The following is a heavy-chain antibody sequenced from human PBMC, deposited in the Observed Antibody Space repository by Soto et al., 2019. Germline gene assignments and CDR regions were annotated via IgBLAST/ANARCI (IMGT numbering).Heavy chain of an antibody. Sequence: QVHLVQSGAEVRKPGASVKVSCKASGYTFSSYAMHWVRQAPGQRLEWMGWINAGYGNTKSSQKFQDRVTISQDTSASTAYMELTSLRSEDTAVYYCARETVDGTIDCWGQGTLVTVSS. CDR1: GYTFSSYA. CDR2: INAGYGNT. D-gene: IGHD1-1*01. V-gene: IGHV1-3*01. CDR3: ARETVDGTIDC. J-gene: IGHJ4*02.